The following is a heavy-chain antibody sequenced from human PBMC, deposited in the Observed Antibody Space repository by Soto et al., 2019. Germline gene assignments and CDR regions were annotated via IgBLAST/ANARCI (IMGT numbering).Heavy chain of an antibody. D-gene: IGHD4-4*01. CDR3: ARVDYSGEIDY. J-gene: IGHJ4*02. CDR1: GGSFSGYY. V-gene: IGHV4-34*01. Sequence: SETLSLTCAVYGGSFSGYYWSWILQPPGKGREWIGEINHSGSTNYNPSLKRRVTISVDTSKNQFSLKLTSVTAADTAVYYGARVDYSGEIDYWGQGTLVTVSS. CDR2: INHSGST.